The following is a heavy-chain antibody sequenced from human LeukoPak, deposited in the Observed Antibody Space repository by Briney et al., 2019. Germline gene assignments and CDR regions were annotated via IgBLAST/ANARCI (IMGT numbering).Heavy chain of an antibody. V-gene: IGHV3-30*03. CDR1: GFTFSSYG. Sequence: PGGSLRLSCAASGFTFSSYGMHWVRQAPGKGLEWVAVISYDGSNKYYADSVKGRFTISRDNSKNTLYVQMNSLRAEDTAVYYCARGIAIFGVASGYFDYWGQGTLVTVSS. J-gene: IGHJ4*02. CDR3: ARGIAIFGVASGYFDY. D-gene: IGHD3-3*01. CDR2: ISYDGSNK.